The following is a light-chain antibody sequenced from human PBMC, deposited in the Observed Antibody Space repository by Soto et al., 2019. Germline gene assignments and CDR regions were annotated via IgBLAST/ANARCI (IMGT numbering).Light chain of an antibody. Sequence: QSVLTQPASVSGSPGQSITISCTVTSSDIGGYNYVSWYQQHPGKAPKLMIYEVRNRPSGVSNRFSGSKSGNTASLTISGLQAEDEADYYCSSYTSSSTLYVFGTGTKVTVL. J-gene: IGLJ1*01. CDR1: SSDIGGYNY. CDR2: EVR. CDR3: SSYTSSSTLYV. V-gene: IGLV2-14*01.